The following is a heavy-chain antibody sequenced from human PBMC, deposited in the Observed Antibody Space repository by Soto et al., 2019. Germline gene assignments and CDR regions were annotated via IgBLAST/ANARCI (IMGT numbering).Heavy chain of an antibody. CDR1: GFTFSSYA. CDR2: ISYDVSKK. J-gene: IGHJ3*01. CDR3: AKAYSGPFDV. D-gene: IGHD6-19*01. V-gene: IGHV3-30*04. Sequence: GGSLRLSCAASGFTFSSYAMHWVRQAPGKGLEWVAVISYDVSKKYYADSVKGLCTIARDNSKNALYLQGNSLRADDTAVYYCAKAYSGPFDVRGQGIMVSVSS.